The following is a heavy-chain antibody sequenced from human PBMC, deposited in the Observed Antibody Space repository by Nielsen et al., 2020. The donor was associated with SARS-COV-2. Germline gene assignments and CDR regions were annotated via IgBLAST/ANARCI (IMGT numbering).Heavy chain of an antibody. V-gene: IGHV4-59*01. CDR3: AGRDYYDSSGYYDAFDI. Sequence: GSLRLSCTVSGGSISSYYWSWIRQPPGKGLEWIGYIYYSGNTNYNPSLKSRVTISVDTSKNQFSLKLSSVTAADTAVYYCAGRDYYDSSGYYDAFDIWGQGTMVTVSS. CDR1: GGSISSYY. D-gene: IGHD3-22*01. J-gene: IGHJ3*02. CDR2: IYYSGNT.